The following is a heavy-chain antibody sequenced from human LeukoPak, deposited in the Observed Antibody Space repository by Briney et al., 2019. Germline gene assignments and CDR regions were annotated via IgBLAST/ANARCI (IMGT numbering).Heavy chain of an antibody. J-gene: IGHJ4*02. CDR2: IYHSGST. D-gene: IGHD1-26*01. V-gene: IGHV4-30-2*01. CDR3: ARGSGSYVYYFDY. Sequence: SETLSLTCAVRGGSISSGGYSWSWIRQPPGKGLEWIEYIYHSGSTYYNPSLKSRVTISVDRSKNQSSLKLSSVTAADTAVYYCARGSGSYVYYFDYWGQGTLVPVSS. CDR1: GGSISSGGYS.